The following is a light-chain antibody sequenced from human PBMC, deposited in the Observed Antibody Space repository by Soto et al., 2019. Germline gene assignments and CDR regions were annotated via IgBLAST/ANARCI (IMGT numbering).Light chain of an antibody. V-gene: IGKV3-11*01. CDR1: QSVSRY. Sequence: SVFAQSSITLSWWPGGRATLSCRASQSVSRYLAWYQQKPGQAPRLLIYDASNRATGIPARFSGSGSGTDFTLTISSLEPEDFAVYYCQQSTNWITFGQGTRLEI. CDR3: QQSTNWIT. J-gene: IGKJ5*01. CDR2: DAS.